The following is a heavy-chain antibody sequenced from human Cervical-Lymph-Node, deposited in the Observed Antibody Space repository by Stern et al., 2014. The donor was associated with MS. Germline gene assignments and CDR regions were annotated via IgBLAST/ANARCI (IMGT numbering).Heavy chain of an antibody. V-gene: IGHV4-61*02. D-gene: IGHD1-26*01. J-gene: IGHJ6*02. CDR3: ARDVAVGATVDGGFYYGLDV. CDR2: VYTSGST. CDR1: GGFINSGGFY. Sequence: QVQLQESGPGLVKPSQTLSLTCTVSGGFINSGGFYWSWIRQPAGKGLEWIGRVYTSGSTNYNPSLKNRFPISRDTSKIQLSLGLGCGTAADTAVYFCARDVAVGATVDGGFYYGLDVWGRGTTVTVSS.